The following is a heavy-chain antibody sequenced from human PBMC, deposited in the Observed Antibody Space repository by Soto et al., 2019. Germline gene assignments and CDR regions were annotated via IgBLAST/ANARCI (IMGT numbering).Heavy chain of an antibody. J-gene: IGHJ3*01. D-gene: IGHD1-26*01. Sequence: ESGGGLVQPGRSLRLSCAASGFTFDDYAMHWVRQPPGKGLEWVAGISWNSGIIQYADSVKGRFTISRDSAKNSLFLQMNSLKPEDTALYYCPKDIEWGGSHLNHAFDVWGQGTMVSVSS. CDR3: PKDIEWGGSHLNHAFDV. CDR2: ISWNSGII. CDR1: GFTFDDYA. V-gene: IGHV3-9*01.